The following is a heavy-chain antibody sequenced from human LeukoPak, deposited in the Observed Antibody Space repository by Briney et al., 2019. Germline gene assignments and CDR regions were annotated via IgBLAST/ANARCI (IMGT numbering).Heavy chain of an antibody. CDR3: ARDKSMSDWYVDL. CDR2: IYSGGST. D-gene: IGHD2-21*01. V-gene: IGHV3-66*01. J-gene: IGHJ2*01. CDR1: GFTVSSNY. Sequence: GGSLRLSCGASGFTVSSNYMSWVRQAPGKGLEWVSVIYSGGSTYYGDSVKGRFTISRDKSKNTLYLQMNSLRAEDTAVYYCARDKSMSDWYVDLWGRGTLVTVSS.